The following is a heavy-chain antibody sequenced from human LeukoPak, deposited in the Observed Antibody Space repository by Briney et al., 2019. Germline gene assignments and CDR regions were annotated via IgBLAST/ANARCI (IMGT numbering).Heavy chain of an antibody. J-gene: IGHJ4*02. V-gene: IGHV3-23*01. Sequence: TGGSLRLSCAASGFTLSNYAMSWVRQAPGKGLEWVSTIHGSGGNTYYADSVKGRFTISRDTSKNTLYLQMNSLRAEDTALYYCARYCSGTCYSGFEYWGQGTLVTVSS. CDR3: ARYCSGTCYSGFEY. CDR1: GFTLSNYA. D-gene: IGHD2-2*01. CDR2: IHGSGGNT.